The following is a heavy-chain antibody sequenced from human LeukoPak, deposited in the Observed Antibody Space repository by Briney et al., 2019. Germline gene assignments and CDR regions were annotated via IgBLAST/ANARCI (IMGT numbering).Heavy chain of an antibody. CDR1: GFTFSSYG. J-gene: IGHJ4*02. V-gene: IGHV3-23*01. CDR3: AKGGEYYYDSSGLDY. CDR2: ISGSGGST. D-gene: IGHD3-22*01. Sequence: GGSLRLSCAASGFTFSSYGMSWVRQAPGKGLEWVSAISGSGGSTYYADSVKGRFTISRDNSKNTLYLQMNSLRAEGTAVYYCAKGGEYYYDSSGLDYWGQGTLVTVSS.